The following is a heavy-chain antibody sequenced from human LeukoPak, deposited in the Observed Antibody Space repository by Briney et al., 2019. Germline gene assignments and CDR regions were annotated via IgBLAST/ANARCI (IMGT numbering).Heavy chain of an antibody. V-gene: IGHV1-18*01. Sequence: GASVKVSCKASGYTFTSYGISWVRQAPGQGLEWMGWISAYNGNTNYAQKLQGRVTMTTDTSTSTAYMELSSLRSEDTAVYYCASRYCSSTSCYGTLDYWGQGTLVTVSS. CDR2: ISAYNGNT. CDR3: ASRYCSSTSCYGTLDY. D-gene: IGHD2-2*01. CDR1: GYTFTSYG. J-gene: IGHJ4*02.